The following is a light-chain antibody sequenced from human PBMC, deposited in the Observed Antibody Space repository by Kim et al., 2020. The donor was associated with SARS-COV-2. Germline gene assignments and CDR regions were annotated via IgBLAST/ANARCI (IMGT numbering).Light chain of an antibody. Sequence: KTVTTACTRGRGSMGSKYVQWYQRRPGKAPAKLVYGDDQRPSGVPGRFSPNIDTSSSSASHIISGLKTEDEADYYCQSYDNDNHGVFGGGTQLTVL. V-gene: IGLV6-57*03. CDR1: RGSMGSKY. CDR2: GDD. CDR3: QSYDNDNHGV. J-gene: IGLJ3*02.